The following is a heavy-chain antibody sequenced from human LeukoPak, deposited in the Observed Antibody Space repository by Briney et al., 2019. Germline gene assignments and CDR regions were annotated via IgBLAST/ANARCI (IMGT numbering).Heavy chain of an antibody. Sequence: SGGSLRLSCAASGFTFSSYAMHWVRQAPGKGLEWVAVISYDGSNKYYADSVKGRFTISRDNSKNTLYLQMNSLRAGDAAVYYCARDYYGSGRTPPPFHWGQGTLVTVSS. CDR2: ISYDGSNK. D-gene: IGHD3-10*01. J-gene: IGHJ4*02. V-gene: IGHV3-30*04. CDR1: GFTFSSYA. CDR3: ARDYYGSGRTPPPFH.